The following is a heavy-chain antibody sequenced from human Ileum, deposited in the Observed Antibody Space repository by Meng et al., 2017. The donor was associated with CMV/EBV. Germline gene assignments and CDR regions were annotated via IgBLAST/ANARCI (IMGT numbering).Heavy chain of an antibody. Sequence: FKNMAINWVRQAPGQGLEWLGGIIPSMGTATYAEKFQGRVTITTDESTGTGYMELSSLRSDDTAVYYCARPRARGHSGYANPGASDYWGQGTLVTVSS. CDR2: IIPSMGTA. D-gene: IGHD5-12*01. CDR3: ARPRARGHSGYANPGASDY. J-gene: IGHJ4*02. CDR1: FKNMA. V-gene: IGHV1-69*05.